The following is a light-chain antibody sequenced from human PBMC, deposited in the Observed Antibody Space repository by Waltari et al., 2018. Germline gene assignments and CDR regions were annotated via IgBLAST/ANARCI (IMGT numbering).Light chain of an antibody. J-gene: IGLJ2*01. Sequence: QSALTQPASVSGSPGQPITISCTGTSSDIGAYSYVSWYQQLPGRPPKLIIFDLTERPSGVSNRFTGSKSGNTASLTISWLQADDEADYYCCSYTGRATLICGGGTVLTVL. CDR3: CSYTGRATLI. CDR1: SSDIGAYSY. V-gene: IGLV2-14*01. CDR2: DLT.